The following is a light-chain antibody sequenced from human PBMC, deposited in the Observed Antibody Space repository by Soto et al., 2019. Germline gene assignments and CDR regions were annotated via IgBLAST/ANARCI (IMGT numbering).Light chain of an antibody. V-gene: IGLV2-14*01. CDR2: DVS. J-gene: IGLJ2*01. CDR3: SSYTSSSTVV. Sequence: HSVLTQPASVSGSPGQSITISCTGTSSDVGGYKYVSWYQQHPGKAPKLLIYDVSNRPSGVSNRFSGSKSGNTASLTISGLQAEDEADYYCSSYTSSSTVVFGGGTKVTVL. CDR1: SSDVGGYKY.